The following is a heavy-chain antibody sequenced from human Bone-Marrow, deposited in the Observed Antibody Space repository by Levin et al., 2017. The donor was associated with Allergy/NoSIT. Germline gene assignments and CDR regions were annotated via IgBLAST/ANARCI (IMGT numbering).Heavy chain of an antibody. D-gene: IGHD1-7*01. CDR1: GFPFNKHA. V-gene: IGHV3-23*01. Sequence: GGSLRLSCAASGFPFNKHAINWVRQAPGKGLEWVSTSGSGGGTYYADSVKARLTVSRDNSKSTVFLQMNSLRAEDTAVYFCARESGLTPSWNYLIDWGQGTLVSVSS. J-gene: IGHJ1*01. CDR2: SGSGGGT. CDR3: ARESGLTPSWNYLID.